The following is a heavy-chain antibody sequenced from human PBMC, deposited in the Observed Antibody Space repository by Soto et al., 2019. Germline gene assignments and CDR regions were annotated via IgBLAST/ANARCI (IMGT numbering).Heavy chain of an antibody. Sequence: ASVKGSCKASGYTFTSYAMHWVRQAPGQRLEWMGWINAGNGNTKYSQKFQGRVTITRDTSASTAYMELSSLRSEGTAVYYCARGERGDCSGGSCYSYYYYGMDVWGQGTTVTVSS. CDR1: GYTFTSYA. CDR2: INAGNGNT. J-gene: IGHJ6*02. D-gene: IGHD2-15*01. V-gene: IGHV1-3*01. CDR3: ARGERGDCSGGSCYSYYYYGMDV.